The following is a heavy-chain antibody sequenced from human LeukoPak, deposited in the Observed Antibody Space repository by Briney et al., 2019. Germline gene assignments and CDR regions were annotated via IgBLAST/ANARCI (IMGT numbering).Heavy chain of an antibody. CDR3: ARGRAYYDSSGFFNY. J-gene: IGHJ4*02. Sequence: PSETLSLTCTVSGGSITGYYWNWIRQPAGKGLEWIGRMYSSRSTSYNPSLTSRVTMSVDTTENQFSLNLNSVTAADTAFYYCARGRAYYDSSGFFNYWGQGILVTVSS. CDR2: MYSSRST. D-gene: IGHD3-22*01. CDR1: GGSITGYY. V-gene: IGHV4-4*07.